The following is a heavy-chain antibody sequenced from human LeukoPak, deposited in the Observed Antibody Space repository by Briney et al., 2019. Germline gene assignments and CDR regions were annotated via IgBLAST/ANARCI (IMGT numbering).Heavy chain of an antibody. Sequence: PGGSLRLSCAASGFTFSSYGMHWVRQAPGKGLEWVSAISGSGGSTYYADSVKGRFTISRDNSKNTLYLQMNSLRAEDTAVYYCAKAGQSTVTTRVNVSPFDYWGQGTLVTVSS. D-gene: IGHD4-17*01. CDR2: ISGSGGST. CDR1: GFTFSSYG. V-gene: IGHV3-23*01. J-gene: IGHJ4*02. CDR3: AKAGQSTVTTRVNVSPFDY.